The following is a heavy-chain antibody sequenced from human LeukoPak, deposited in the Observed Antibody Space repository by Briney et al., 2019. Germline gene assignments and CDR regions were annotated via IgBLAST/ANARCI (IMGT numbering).Heavy chain of an antibody. Sequence: SQTLSLTCTVSGGSISSGGYYWSWIRQPPGKGLEWIGYIYHSGSTYYNPSLKSRVTISVDRSKNQFSLKLSSVTAADTAVYYCARESLHGITTNNWFDPWGQGTLVTVSS. J-gene: IGHJ5*02. V-gene: IGHV4-30-2*01. CDR1: GGSISSGGYY. D-gene: IGHD3-3*01. CDR3: ARESLHGITTNNWFDP. CDR2: IYHSGST.